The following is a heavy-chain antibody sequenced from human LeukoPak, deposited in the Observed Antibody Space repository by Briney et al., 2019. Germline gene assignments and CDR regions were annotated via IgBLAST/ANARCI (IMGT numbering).Heavy chain of an antibody. CDR1: GYSISSTYY. CDR3: ARGVPDSAVAMGY. V-gene: IGHV4-38-2*02. D-gene: IGHD5-18*01. J-gene: IGHJ4*02. Sequence: PSETLSFTCTVSGYSISSTYYWRWTRQPPGKRLEWVGTIYHSGSTYYNPPLKSPVTTSADTSKNQFSLKLSSVTAADTAVYYCARGVPDSAVAMGYWGQGTLGTVSS. CDR2: IYHSGST.